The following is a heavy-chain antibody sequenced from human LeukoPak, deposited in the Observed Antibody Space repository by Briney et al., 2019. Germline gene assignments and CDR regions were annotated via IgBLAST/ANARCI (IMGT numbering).Heavy chain of an antibody. CDR2: IYYSGST. D-gene: IGHD1-26*01. CDR3: ARGLVGATTDWYFDL. Sequence: SEALSLTCTVSGGSISSYYWSWIRQPPGKGLEWIGYIYYSGSTNYNPSLKSRVTMSVDTSKNQFSLKLSSVTAADTAVYYCARGLVGATTDWYFDLWGRGTLVTVSS. V-gene: IGHV4-59*12. J-gene: IGHJ2*01. CDR1: GGSISSYY.